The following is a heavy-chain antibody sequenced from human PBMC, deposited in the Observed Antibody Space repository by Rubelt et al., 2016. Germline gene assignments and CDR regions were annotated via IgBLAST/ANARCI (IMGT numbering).Heavy chain of an antibody. CDR2: VSPYNTNT. Sequence: QVQLVQSGAEVKKPGASVKVSCKASGYTFTTYGISWVRQAPGQGLEWVGWVSPYNTNTNYAQHLQGRVTLTTDPSTETAYLELRSLRSDDTAVYFCTRGLVFDPWGQGTLVTVSS. CDR3: TRGLVFDP. D-gene: IGHD4-11*01. J-gene: IGHJ5*02. V-gene: IGHV1-18*01. CDR1: GYTFTTYG.